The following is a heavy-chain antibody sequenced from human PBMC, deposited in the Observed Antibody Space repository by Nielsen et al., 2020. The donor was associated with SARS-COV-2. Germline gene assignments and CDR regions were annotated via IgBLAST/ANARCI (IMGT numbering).Heavy chain of an antibody. J-gene: IGHJ4*02. CDR3: VRVLAAGSGSYYPPTFDY. V-gene: IGHV4-34*01. Sequence: SETLSLTCAVHGASFTAYHWSWIRQSPGRGLEWIGEINHNGRANYNPSLKSRVMMSVDTSKGHFSLDVTSVTAADTAVYFCVRVLAAGSGSYYPPTFDYWGQGSQVTVSS. CDR2: INHNGRA. D-gene: IGHD3-10*01. CDR1: GASFTAYH.